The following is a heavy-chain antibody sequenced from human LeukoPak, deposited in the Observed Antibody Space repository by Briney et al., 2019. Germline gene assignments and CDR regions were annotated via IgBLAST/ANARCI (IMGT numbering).Heavy chain of an antibody. J-gene: IGHJ4*02. CDR2: IKQDGSEK. D-gene: IGHD3-10*01. Sequence: GGSLRLSCAASGFTFSSYAMSWVRQAPGKGLGWVANIKQDGSEKYYVDSVKGRFTISRDNAKNSLYLQMNSRRAEDTAVYYCARARITMVRGPSASDYWGQGTLVTVSS. V-gene: IGHV3-7*01. CDR1: GFTFSSYA. CDR3: ARARITMVRGPSASDY.